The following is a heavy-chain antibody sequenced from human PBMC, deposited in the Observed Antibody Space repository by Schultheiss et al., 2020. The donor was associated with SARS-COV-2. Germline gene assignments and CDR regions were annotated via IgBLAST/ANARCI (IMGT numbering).Heavy chain of an antibody. J-gene: IGHJ4*02. CDR2: IYTSGST. D-gene: IGHD6-13*01. CDR1: GGSVSSGNYY. CDR3: ARDSSWYLSGLGY. Sequence: SETLSLTCTVSGGSVSSGNYYWSWFRQPPGKGLEWIGRIYTSGSTNYNPSLKSRVTISVDTSKNQFSLKLSSVTAEDTAVYYCARDSSWYLSGLGYWGQGTLVTVSS. V-gene: IGHV4-61*02.